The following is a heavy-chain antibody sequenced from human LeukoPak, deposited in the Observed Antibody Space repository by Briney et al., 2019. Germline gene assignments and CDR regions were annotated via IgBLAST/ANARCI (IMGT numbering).Heavy chain of an antibody. Sequence: ASVKVSCKASGYTFTGYYIHWVRQAPGQGLEWMGWINPNSGGTNYAQKFQGRVTMTRDTSISTAYMELSRLRSDDTAVYYCAREGVPAAIDNWFDPWGQGTLVTVSS. V-gene: IGHV1-2*02. J-gene: IGHJ5*02. CDR2: INPNSGGT. D-gene: IGHD2-2*02. CDR1: GYTFTGYY. CDR3: AREGVPAAIDNWFDP.